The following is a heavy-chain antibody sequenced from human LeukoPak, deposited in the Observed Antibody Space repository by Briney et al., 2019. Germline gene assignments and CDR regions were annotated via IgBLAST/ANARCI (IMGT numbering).Heavy chain of an antibody. Sequence: SETLSLTCTVSGGSISSYYWSWIRQPPGKGLEWIGYIYYSGSTNYNPSLKSRVTISVDTSKNQFSLKLSSVTSADTAVYYCARHSAWIVATIGEGFDYWGQGTLVTVSS. CDR1: GGSISSYY. V-gene: IGHV4-59*08. J-gene: IGHJ4*02. D-gene: IGHD5-12*01. CDR3: ARHSAWIVATIGEGFDY. CDR2: IYYSGST.